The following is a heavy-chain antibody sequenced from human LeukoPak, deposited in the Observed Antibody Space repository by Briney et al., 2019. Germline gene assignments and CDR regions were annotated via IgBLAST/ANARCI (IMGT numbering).Heavy chain of an antibody. CDR3: AKVKPPYYDSSGYPSLFDY. CDR2: ISGSGGST. D-gene: IGHD3-22*01. CDR1: GFTFSSYN. J-gene: IGHJ4*02. Sequence: GGSLRLSCAASGFTFSSYNMNWVRQAPGKGLEWVSAISGSGGSTYYADSVKGRFTISRDNSKNTLYLQMNSLRAEDTAVYYCAKVKPPYYDSSGYPSLFDYWGQGTLVTVSS. V-gene: IGHV3-23*01.